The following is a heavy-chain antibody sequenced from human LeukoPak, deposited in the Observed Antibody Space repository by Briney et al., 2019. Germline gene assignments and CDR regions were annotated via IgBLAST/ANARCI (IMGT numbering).Heavy chain of an antibody. D-gene: IGHD1-26*01. J-gene: IGHJ4*02. V-gene: IGHV1-69*04. CDR1: GGTFSSYA. CDR2: IIPILGIA. CDR3: AREPRGVGATKGGFDY. Sequence: GASVKVSCKASGGTFSSYAISWVRQAPGQGLEWMGRIIPILGIANYAQKFQGRVTITADKSTSTAYMELSSLRSEDTAVYYCAREPRGVGATKGGFDYWGQGTLVTVSS.